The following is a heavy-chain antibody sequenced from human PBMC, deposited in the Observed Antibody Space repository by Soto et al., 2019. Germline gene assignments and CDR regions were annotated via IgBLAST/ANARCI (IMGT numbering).Heavy chain of an antibody. Sequence: PGESLKISCKGSGYSFTNYWIGWVRQMPGKGLEWMGILYPGDSDTTYSPSFQGQVNISVDKSISTAYLQWSSLKASDTAMYYCVRLGYCGSTSCHGEEDDNWFDPWGQGTLVTVSS. CDR1: GYSFTNYW. CDR2: LYPGDSDT. D-gene: IGHD2-2*01. CDR3: VRLGYCGSTSCHGEEDDNWFDP. J-gene: IGHJ5*02. V-gene: IGHV5-51*01.